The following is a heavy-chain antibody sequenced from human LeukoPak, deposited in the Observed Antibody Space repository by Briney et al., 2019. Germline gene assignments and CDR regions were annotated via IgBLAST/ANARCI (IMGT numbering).Heavy chain of an antibody. CDR1: GGSVSSTGYY. V-gene: IGHV4-61*08. J-gene: IGHJ2*01. D-gene: IGHD2-2*01. Sequence: SETLALTRTVSGGSVSSTGYYWSWIRQPPGKGLEWIGHVYYSGSTNYNPSLKRRVTISLDTSNNQYSLKLNPVTAADTAVYYCAGGAIPSSYCYFDLWGRGTLVTVSS. CDR2: VYYSGST. CDR3: AGGAIPSSYCYFDL.